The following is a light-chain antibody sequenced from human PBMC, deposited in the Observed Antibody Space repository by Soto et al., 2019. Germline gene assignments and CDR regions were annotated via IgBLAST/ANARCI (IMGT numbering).Light chain of an antibody. CDR3: QQSYSRPRT. CDR1: QGIVRW. V-gene: IGKV1-5*01. J-gene: IGKJ1*01. Sequence: DIQMTQSPSTLSASVGDRVTITCRASQGIVRWLAWYQQKPGKAPKLLIYDASTLASGVPSRFSGSGAGTDFTLTISSLRPEDFATFFCQQSYSRPRTFGQGTKVDIK. CDR2: DAS.